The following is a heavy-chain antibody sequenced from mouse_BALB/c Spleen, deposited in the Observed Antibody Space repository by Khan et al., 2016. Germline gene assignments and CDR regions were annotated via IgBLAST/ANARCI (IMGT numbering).Heavy chain of an antibody. CDR2: ISYRGST. Sequence: EVQLQESGPSLVKPSQTLSLTCSVTGDSITSGYWNWIRKFPGKKLEYMGYISYRGSTYYNPSLKSRISITRDTSKKQYYLQLNSVTTEDTATYSCAEWLDEYDYFAYLCQGTLVTVSA. CDR3: AEWLDEYDYFAY. J-gene: IGHJ3*01. D-gene: IGHD2-4*01. CDR1: GDSITSGY. V-gene: IGHV3-8*02.